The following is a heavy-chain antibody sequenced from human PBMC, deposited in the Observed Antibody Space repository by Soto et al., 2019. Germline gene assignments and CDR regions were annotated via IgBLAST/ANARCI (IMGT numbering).Heavy chain of an antibody. J-gene: IGHJ4*02. Sequence: ASVKVYCKTAGYIISNDGSGWMRQAHGQGLEWMGWISPYNSNTQYAQSLLGRVTVTRDTSTGTAYMELRSLTSDDTAVYYCATTGGDCTQGVCYDYWGQGTLVTVSS. CDR1: GYIISNDG. D-gene: IGHD2-8*01. CDR2: ISPYNSNT. CDR3: ATTGGDCTQGVCYDY. V-gene: IGHV1-18*01.